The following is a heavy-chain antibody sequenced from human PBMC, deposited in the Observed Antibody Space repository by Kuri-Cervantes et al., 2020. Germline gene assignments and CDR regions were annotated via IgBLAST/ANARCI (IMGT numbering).Heavy chain of an antibody. CDR2: ISAYSGNT. CDR1: GYSFTSYG. V-gene: IGHV1-18*01. J-gene: IGHJ4*02. D-gene: IGHD2-2*01. CDR3: ARELLGYCSPTTCQPFDY. Sequence: ASVKVSCKASGYSFTSYGISWVRQAPGQGLEWMGWISAYSGNTDYAQNLQGRVTMTTDTSTSTAYMELRSLRSDDTAVYYCARELLGYCSPTTCQPFDYWGQGTLVTVSS.